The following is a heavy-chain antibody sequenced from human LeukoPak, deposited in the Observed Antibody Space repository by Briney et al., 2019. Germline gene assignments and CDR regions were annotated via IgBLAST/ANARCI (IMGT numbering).Heavy chain of an antibody. Sequence: GGSLRLSCAASGFTFSSYGMHWVRQAPGKGLEWVAFIRYDGSNKYYADSVKGRFTISRDNSKNTLYLQMNSLRAEDTAVYYCAKRVYYDIFTGSPFDPWGQGTLVTVSS. D-gene: IGHD3-9*01. CDR2: IRYDGSNK. CDR1: GFTFSSYG. J-gene: IGHJ5*02. CDR3: AKRVYYDIFTGSPFDP. V-gene: IGHV3-30*02.